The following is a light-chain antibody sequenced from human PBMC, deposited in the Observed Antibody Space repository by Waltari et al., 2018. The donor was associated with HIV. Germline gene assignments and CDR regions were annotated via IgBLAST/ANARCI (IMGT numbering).Light chain of an antibody. J-gene: IGLJ1*01. CDR1: SSNIGAGYD. Sequence: QSVLTQPPSVSGAPGQRVTISCTGSSSNIGAGYDVHWFQQLPGTAPKLLIYGNTNRPSGVPDRFSCSKSGTSASLAITGLQAEDEADYYCQSYDSGLTAYVFGTGTKVTVL. CDR3: QSYDSGLTAYV. V-gene: IGLV1-40*01. CDR2: GNT.